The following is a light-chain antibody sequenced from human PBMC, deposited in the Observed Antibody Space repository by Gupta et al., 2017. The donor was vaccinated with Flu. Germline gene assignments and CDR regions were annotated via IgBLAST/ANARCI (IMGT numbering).Light chain of an antibody. V-gene: IGKV1-5*03. CDR2: MAS. Sequence: IQMTQSPSTLAAAAGDRVTITCRASQSISNYLGWYQQKPGKAPKVLIYMASRLEQGVPSRFSGSGSGTEFTLTISSLQPDDFATYYCQQYQSYSRTLGQGTRVESK. CDR1: QSISNY. J-gene: IGKJ1*01. CDR3: QQYQSYSRT.